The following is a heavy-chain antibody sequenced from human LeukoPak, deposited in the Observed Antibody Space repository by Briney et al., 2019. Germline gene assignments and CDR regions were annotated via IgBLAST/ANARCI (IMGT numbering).Heavy chain of an antibody. D-gene: IGHD6-6*01. J-gene: IGHJ4*02. CDR3: AKDVAARQRIFDY. CDR2: ISGSGGST. Sequence: GGSLRLSCAASGFTFSSYAMSWVRQAPGKGLEWASAISGSGGSTYYADSVKGRFTISRDNSKNTLYLQMNSLRAEDTAVYYCAKDVAARQRIFDYWGQGTLVTVSS. CDR1: GFTFSSYA. V-gene: IGHV3-23*01.